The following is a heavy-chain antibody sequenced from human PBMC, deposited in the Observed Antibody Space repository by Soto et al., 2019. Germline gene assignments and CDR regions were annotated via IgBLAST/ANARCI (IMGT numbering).Heavy chain of an antibody. D-gene: IGHD2-2*02. CDR2: SNPNIGAT. V-gene: IGHV1-2*02. CDR1: GYTFIGNY. CDR3: ARGACSSSNCYTLDY. J-gene: IGHJ4*02. Sequence: QVQLVQSGAEVKKPGASVKVSCKASGYTFIGNYIHWVRQAPGQGLEWMGWSNPNIGATDYSQKFQGRVTMTRDTSISTAYMELRRLTSDDTAVYYCARGACSSSNCYTLDYWGQGTLVTVSS.